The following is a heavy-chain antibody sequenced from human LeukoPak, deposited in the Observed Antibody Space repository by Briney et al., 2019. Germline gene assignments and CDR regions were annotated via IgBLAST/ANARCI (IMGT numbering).Heavy chain of an antibody. CDR1: GGSFSGYY. CDR3: AGGGRYSSGWYWWN. Sequence: SATLSLTCDVYGGSFSGYYWSWIRQPPGKGLEWIGEINHSGSANYNPSLNSRGTISVDTSKNQFSLKLSSVPAADTAVYYCAGGGRYSSGWYWWNWGQGTLVTVSS. V-gene: IGHV4-34*01. D-gene: IGHD6-19*01. CDR2: INHSGSA. J-gene: IGHJ4*02.